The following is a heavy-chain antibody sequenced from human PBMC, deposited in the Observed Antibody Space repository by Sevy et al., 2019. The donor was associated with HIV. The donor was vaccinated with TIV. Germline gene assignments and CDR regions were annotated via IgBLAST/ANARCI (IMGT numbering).Heavy chain of an antibody. CDR2: ISSSSNYI. J-gene: IGHJ2*01. V-gene: IGHV3-21*01. D-gene: IGHD3-22*01. CDR3: ARDLIRTLWYFDL. CDR1: GFTFSSYS. Sequence: GGSLRLSCVASGFTFSSYSMNWVRQAPGKGLEWVSSISSSSNYIYYADSVKGRFTIYRDNAKNSLYLQMNSLRAEDTAVCYCARDLIRTLWYFDLWGRGTLVTVSS.